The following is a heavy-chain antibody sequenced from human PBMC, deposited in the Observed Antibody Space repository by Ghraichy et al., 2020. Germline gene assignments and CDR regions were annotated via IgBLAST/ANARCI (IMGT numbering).Heavy chain of an antibody. D-gene: IGHD3-16*01. J-gene: IGHJ6*02. V-gene: IGHV1-69*04. Sequence: SVKVSCKASGGTFSSYAISWVRQAPGQGLEWMGRIIPILGIANYAQKFQGRVTITADKSTSTAYMELSSLRSEDTAVYYCARDGGGYRSGPYYYYGMDVWGQGTTVTVSS. CDR2: IIPILGIA. CDR3: ARDGGGYRSGPYYYYGMDV. CDR1: GGTFSSYA.